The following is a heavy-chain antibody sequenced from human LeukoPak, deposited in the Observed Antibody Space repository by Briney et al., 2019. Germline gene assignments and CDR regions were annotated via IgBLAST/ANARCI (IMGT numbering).Heavy chain of an antibody. CDR2: ISAYNGNT. CDR3: ARVLSDYGDSDWFDP. Sequence: ASVKVSCKASGYTFTSYGISWVRQAPGQGLEWMGWISAYNGNTNYAQKLQGRVTMTTDTSTSTAYMELRSLRSVDTAVYYCARVLSDYGDSDWFDPWGQGTLVTVSS. V-gene: IGHV1-18*04. D-gene: IGHD4-17*01. J-gene: IGHJ5*02. CDR1: GYTFTSYG.